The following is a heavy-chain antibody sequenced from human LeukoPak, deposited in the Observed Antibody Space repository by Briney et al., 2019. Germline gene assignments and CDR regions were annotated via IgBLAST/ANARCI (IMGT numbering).Heavy chain of an antibody. CDR3: AKDAGYCSGGSCQNYFDY. CDR2: IKQDESEK. J-gene: IGHJ4*02. Sequence: GGSLRLSCAASGFTFSSYWMSWVRQAPGKGLEWVANIKQDESEKYYVDSVKGRFTISRDNAKNSLYLQMNSLRAEDTALYYCAKDAGYCSGGSCQNYFDYWGQGTLITVSS. D-gene: IGHD2-15*01. V-gene: IGHV3-7*03. CDR1: GFTFSSYW.